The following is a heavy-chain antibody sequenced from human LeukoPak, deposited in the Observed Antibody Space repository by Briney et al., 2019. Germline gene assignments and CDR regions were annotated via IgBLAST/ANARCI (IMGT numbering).Heavy chain of an antibody. CDR3: AKDLPGIAAAGTGFDY. J-gene: IGHJ4*02. CDR2: ISYDGSNK. V-gene: IGHV3-30*18. Sequence: GRSLRLSCAASGFTFSSYGMHWVRQAPGKGLEWVAVISYDGSNKYYADSVKGRFTISRDNSKNTLYLQMNSLRAEDTAVYYCAKDLPGIAAAGTGFDYWGQGTLVTVSS. D-gene: IGHD6-13*01. CDR1: GFTFSSYG.